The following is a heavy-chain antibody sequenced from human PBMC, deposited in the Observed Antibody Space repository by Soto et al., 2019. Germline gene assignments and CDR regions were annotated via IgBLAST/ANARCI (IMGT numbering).Heavy chain of an antibody. Sequence: QVQLQESGPGLVKPSQTLSLTCTVSGDSITNSDYYWNWIRQSPGKGLEWIASIDYSGNTYYNPSLKSRVVRSADTSKNLCSLKLRSVTAADTALYFCARDGPYYHGFDVWGQGTTVTVSS. CDR2: IDYSGNT. J-gene: IGHJ6*02. CDR1: GDSITNSDYY. CDR3: ARDGPYYHGFDV. V-gene: IGHV4-30-4*01.